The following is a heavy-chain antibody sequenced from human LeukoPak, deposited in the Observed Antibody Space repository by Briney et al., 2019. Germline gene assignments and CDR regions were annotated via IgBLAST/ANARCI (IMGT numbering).Heavy chain of an antibody. V-gene: IGHV3-23*01. J-gene: IGHJ4*02. Sequence: GGPLRLSCAASGFTFCSHDMSWVRQARGKGLQWVSDNSGGGAGIYYGDSVKGRFTISRDNSKNTLYLQMNSLRAEDTGGYFCAMYGFDYYDSSGFSYFDYWGQGTLVTVSS. D-gene: IGHD3-22*01. CDR1: GFTFCSHD. CDR2: NSGGGAGI. CDR3: AMYGFDYYDSSGFSYFDY.